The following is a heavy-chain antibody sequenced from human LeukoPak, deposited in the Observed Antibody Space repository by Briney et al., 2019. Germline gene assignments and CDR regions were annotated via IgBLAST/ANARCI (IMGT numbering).Heavy chain of an antibody. Sequence: ASVKVSCKTSGYTFINYDINWVRQAPGQGLEWMGGIIPIFGTANYAQKFQGRVTITADESTSTAYMELSSLRSEDTAVYYCARDPGRWFFDYWGQGTLVTVSS. CDR2: IIPIFGTA. CDR1: GYTFINYD. V-gene: IGHV1-69*13. J-gene: IGHJ4*02. D-gene: IGHD2-15*01. CDR3: ARDPGRWFFDY.